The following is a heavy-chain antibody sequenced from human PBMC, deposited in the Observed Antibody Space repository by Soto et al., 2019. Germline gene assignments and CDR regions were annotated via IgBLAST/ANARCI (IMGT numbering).Heavy chain of an antibody. CDR1: GGTFSSYT. CDR3: AKNLSVGQYNWFVP. V-gene: IGHV1-69*02. CDR2: IIPVLGIA. Sequence: QVQLVQSGAEVKKPGSSVKVSCKASGGTFSSYTISWVRQAPGQGLEWMGRIIPVLGIANYAQKFQGRVTRTAENSTSTANVELGSLISEDTAAYYWAKNLSVGQYNWFVPWVQGTLVTVSS. J-gene: IGHJ5*02. D-gene: IGHD3-3*01.